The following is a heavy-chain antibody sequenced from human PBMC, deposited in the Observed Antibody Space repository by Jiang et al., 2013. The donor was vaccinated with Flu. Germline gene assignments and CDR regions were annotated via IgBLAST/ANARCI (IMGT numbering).Heavy chain of an antibody. D-gene: IGHD2-15*01. Sequence: GAEVKKPGESLKISCKGSGYSFTSYWIGWVRQMPGKGLEWMGIIYPGDSDTRYSPSFQGQVTISADKSISTAYLQWSSLKASDTAMYYCARRVDCSGGSCLLPSMHFDYWGQGTLVTVSS. J-gene: IGHJ4*02. CDR2: IYPGDSDT. V-gene: IGHV5-51*03. CDR1: GYSFTSYW. CDR3: ARRVDCSGGSCLLPSMHFDY.